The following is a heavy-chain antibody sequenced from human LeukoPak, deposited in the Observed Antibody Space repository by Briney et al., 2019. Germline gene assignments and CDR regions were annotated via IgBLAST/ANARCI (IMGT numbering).Heavy chain of an antibody. CDR1: GFTFSSYA. D-gene: IGHD6-19*01. J-gene: IGHJ4*02. CDR3: AKTSSVVAVAGTGFDY. Sequence: SGGSLRLSCAASGFTFSSYAMSWVRQAPGKGLEWVSAISGSGGSTYYADSVKGRFTIPRDNSKNTLYLQMNSLRAEDTAVYYCAKTSSVVAVAGTGFDYWGQGTLVTVSS. V-gene: IGHV3-23*01. CDR2: ISGSGGST.